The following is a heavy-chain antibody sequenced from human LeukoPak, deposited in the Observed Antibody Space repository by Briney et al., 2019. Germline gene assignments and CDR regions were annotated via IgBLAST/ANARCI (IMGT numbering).Heavy chain of an antibody. Sequence: PSETLSLTCTVSGGSISSHYWRWLRQPPGKGLEWIGYIYYSGSNNYNPSLKSRVTISVDTSKKQFSLKLTSVTAADTAIYYCARKAYGDFWYFDLWGRGTLVTVSS. D-gene: IGHD4-17*01. CDR3: ARKAYGDFWYFDL. CDR1: GGSISSHY. CDR2: IYYSGSN. J-gene: IGHJ2*01. V-gene: IGHV4-59*08.